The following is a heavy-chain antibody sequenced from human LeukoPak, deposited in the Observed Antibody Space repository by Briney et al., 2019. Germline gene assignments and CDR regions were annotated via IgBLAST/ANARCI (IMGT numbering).Heavy chain of an antibody. V-gene: IGHV1-24*01. CDR1: GYTLTELS. D-gene: IGHD2-2*01. CDR3: ARDSPLYCSSTSCYGASYYYYYMDV. Sequence: ASVKVSCKVSGYTLTELSMHWVRQAPGKGLEWMGGFDPEDGETIYAQKFQGRVTMTTDTSTSTAYMELRSLRSDDTAVYYCARDSPLYCSSTSCYGASYYYYYMDVWGKGTAVTVSS. J-gene: IGHJ6*03. CDR2: FDPEDGET.